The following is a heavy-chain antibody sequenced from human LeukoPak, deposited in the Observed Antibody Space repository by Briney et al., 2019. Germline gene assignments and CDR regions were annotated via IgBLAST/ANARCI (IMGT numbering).Heavy chain of an antibody. J-gene: IGHJ3*02. CDR3: ARTLSDDDILTAYYGNAFDI. Sequence: ASVKVSCKASGYTFTGYYMHWVRQAPGQGLEWMGWINPNSGGTNYAQKFQGRVTMTRDTSISTAYMELIRLRSDDTAVYYCARTLSDDDILTAYYGNAFDIWGQGTMVTVSS. CDR1: GYTFTGYY. V-gene: IGHV1-2*02. CDR2: INPNSGGT. D-gene: IGHD3-9*01.